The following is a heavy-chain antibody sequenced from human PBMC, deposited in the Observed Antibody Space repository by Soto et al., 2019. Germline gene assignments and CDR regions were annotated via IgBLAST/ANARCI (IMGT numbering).Heavy chain of an antibody. CDR2: ISAYNGNT. Sequence: QVQLVQSGAEVKKPGASVKVSCKASGYTFTSYGISWVRQAPGQGLEWMGWISAYNGNTNYAQKLQGRVTMTTDTSTSTAYMERRSLRSDETAVYYCAGPTGYDYYYGMDVWGQGTTVTVSS. V-gene: IGHV1-18*01. J-gene: IGHJ6*02. D-gene: IGHD4-17*01. CDR1: GYTFTSYG. CDR3: AGPTGYDYYYGMDV.